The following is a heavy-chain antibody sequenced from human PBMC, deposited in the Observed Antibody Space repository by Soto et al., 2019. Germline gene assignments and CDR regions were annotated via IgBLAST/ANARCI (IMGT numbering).Heavy chain of an antibody. V-gene: IGHV3-33*01. CDR2: IWYDGSNK. J-gene: IGHJ4*02. Sequence: VQLVESGGGVVQPGRSLRLSCAASGFRFSSYGMNWVRQSPGKGLEWVAVIWYDGSNKFYGNSVKGRFTISRDNSRNTLYLQMNSLRDEDTAVYYCATEGKDDSVKGGFDNWGQGTLVTVSS. CDR3: ATEGKDDSVKGGFDN. CDR1: GFRFSSYG. D-gene: IGHD3-22*01.